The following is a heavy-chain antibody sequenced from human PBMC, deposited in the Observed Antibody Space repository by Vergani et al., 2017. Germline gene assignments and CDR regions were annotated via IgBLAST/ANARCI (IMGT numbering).Heavy chain of an antibody. Sequence: QVQLQQWGAGLLKPSETLSLTCAVYGGSFSGYYWSWIRQPPGKGLEWIGEINHSGSTNYNPSLKSRVTISVDTSKNQFSLKLSSVTAADTAVYYCARESHDSSGYPTYFDYWGQGTLVTVSS. D-gene: IGHD3-22*01. CDR2: INHSGST. CDR1: GGSFSGYY. J-gene: IGHJ4*02. CDR3: ARESHDSSGYPTYFDY. V-gene: IGHV4-34*01.